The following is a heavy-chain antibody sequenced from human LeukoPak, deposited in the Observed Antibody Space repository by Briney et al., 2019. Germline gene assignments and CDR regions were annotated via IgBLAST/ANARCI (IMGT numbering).Heavy chain of an antibody. CDR1: GGSISSGGYS. CDR2: IYYSDT. V-gene: IGHV4-30-4*07. J-gene: IGHJ4*02. CDR3: ASHSGGYAY. D-gene: IGHD5-12*01. Sequence: SETLSLTCAVSGGSISSGGYSWSWIRQPPGKGLEWIGYIYYSDTYYNPSLKSRVTISADTSKNQFSLRLNSVTAADTAVYYCASHSGGYAYWGQGTLVTVSS.